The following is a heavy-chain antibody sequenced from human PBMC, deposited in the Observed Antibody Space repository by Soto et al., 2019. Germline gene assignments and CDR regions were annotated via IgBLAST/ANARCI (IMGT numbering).Heavy chain of an antibody. Sequence: SETLSLTCTVSGGSISSYYWSWIRQPPGKGLEWIGYIYYSGSTNYNPSLKSRVTISVDTSKNQFSLKLSSVTAADTAVYYCARDGVQMTSLMGMDVWGQGTTVTVSS. J-gene: IGHJ6*02. D-gene: IGHD1-1*01. CDR3: ARDGVQMTSLMGMDV. V-gene: IGHV4-59*01. CDR2: IYYSGST. CDR1: GGSISSYY.